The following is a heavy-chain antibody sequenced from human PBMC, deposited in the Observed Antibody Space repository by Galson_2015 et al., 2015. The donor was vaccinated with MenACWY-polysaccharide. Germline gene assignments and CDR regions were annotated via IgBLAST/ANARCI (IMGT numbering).Heavy chain of an antibody. Sequence: SLRLSCAASGFTFNTHWMHWVRQAPGKGLMWVSRINRDGSNTDYADSVKGRFTISRDNAKNTLFLQMNSLRAEDTAVYYCAGGISSSNWGQGVLVTVSS. CDR3: AGGISSSN. CDR1: GFTFNTHW. CDR2: INRDGSNT. D-gene: IGHD6-6*01. V-gene: IGHV3-74*01. J-gene: IGHJ4*02.